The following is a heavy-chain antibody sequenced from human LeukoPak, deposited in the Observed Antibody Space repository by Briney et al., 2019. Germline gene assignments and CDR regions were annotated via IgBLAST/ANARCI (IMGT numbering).Heavy chain of an antibody. J-gene: IGHJ4*02. CDR1: GFPFNVQT. CDR2: MREDGREI. V-gene: IGHV3-7*01. D-gene: IGHD1-26*01. CDR3: ARGGATRGRFEN. Sequence: GGSLRLSCAASGFPFNVQTMSWVRQAPGKGLDWVASMREDGREIYYVDSAKGRFTISRDNPKNSLYLQMSFLRAEDTAVYYCARGGATRGRFENWGQGTLVTVSS.